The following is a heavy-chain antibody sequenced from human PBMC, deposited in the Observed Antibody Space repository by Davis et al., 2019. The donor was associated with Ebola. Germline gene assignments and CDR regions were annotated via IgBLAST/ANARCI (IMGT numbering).Heavy chain of an antibody. D-gene: IGHD4-17*01. CDR2: INHSGST. Sequence: MPSETLSLTCTVSGGSISSYYWSWIRQPPGKGLEWIGEINHSGSTNYNPSLKSRVTISVDTSKNQFSLKLSSVTAADTAVYYCARDTPDDYGDYGPFGYWGQGTLVTVSS. CDR1: GGSISSYY. J-gene: IGHJ4*02. V-gene: IGHV4-34*01. CDR3: ARDTPDDYGDYGPFGY.